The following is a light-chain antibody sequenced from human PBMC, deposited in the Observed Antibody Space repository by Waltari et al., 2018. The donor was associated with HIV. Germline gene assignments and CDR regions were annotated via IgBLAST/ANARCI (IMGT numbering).Light chain of an antibody. CDR2: AAS. CDR1: QSVGTS. J-gene: IGKJ2*01. CDR3: QQYSDWPPGFT. Sequence: ETVMTQSPATLSVFPGERAILSCRASQSVGTSVAWYQQRPGQAPRLLISAASTRATGVPARFSGSGSGTEFTLTISSLQSEDFVVYYCQQYSDWPPGFTFGQGTKLDIK. V-gene: IGKV3-15*01.